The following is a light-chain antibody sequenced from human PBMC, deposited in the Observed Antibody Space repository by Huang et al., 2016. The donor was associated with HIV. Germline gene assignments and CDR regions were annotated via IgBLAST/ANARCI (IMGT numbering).Light chain of an antibody. CDR2: GAT. V-gene: IGKV3-15*01. J-gene: IGKJ1*01. Sequence: EIVMTQSPATLSVPPGERAPLSCRAGQSVSSNLAWYQQKPGQAPRLLIYGATTRATGIPARFSGTGSGTEFTLTISSLQSEDFAVYYCQQYNNWPRTFGQGTKVDIK. CDR3: QQYNNWPRT. CDR1: QSVSSN.